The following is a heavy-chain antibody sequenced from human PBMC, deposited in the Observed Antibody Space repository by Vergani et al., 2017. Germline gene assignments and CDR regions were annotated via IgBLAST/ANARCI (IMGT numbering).Heavy chain of an antibody. V-gene: IGHV3-21*01. CDR1: GFTFSSYS. J-gene: IGHJ6*03. CDR2: ISSSSSYI. CDR3: ARAFIVGATNYYYYYMDG. D-gene: IGHD1-26*01. Sequence: EVQLVESGGGLVKPGGSLRLSCAASGFTFSSYSMNWVRQAPGKGLEWVSSISSSSSYIYYADSVKGRFTISRDNAKNSLYLQMNSLRAEDTAVYYCARAFIVGATNYYYYYMDGWGKGTTVTVSS.